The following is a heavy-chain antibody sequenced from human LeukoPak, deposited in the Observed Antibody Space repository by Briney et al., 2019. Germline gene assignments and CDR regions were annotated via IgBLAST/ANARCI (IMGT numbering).Heavy chain of an antibody. D-gene: IGHD5-12*01. J-gene: IGHJ6*02. V-gene: IGHV4-59*01. CDR2: IYYSGST. CDR3: ARYGGYQLDYHYGMDV. Sequence: SETLSLTCIVSGGFSSSYYWNWIRQPPGKGLEWIGYIYYSGSTNYNPSLKSRVTISADTSKNQFSLKLSSVTAADTAVYYCARYGGYQLDYHYGMDVWGQGTTVTVSS. CDR1: GGFSSSYY.